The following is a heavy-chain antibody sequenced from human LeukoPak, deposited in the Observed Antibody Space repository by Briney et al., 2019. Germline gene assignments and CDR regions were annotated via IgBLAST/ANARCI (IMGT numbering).Heavy chain of an antibody. CDR2: INRDGSST. CDR3: ARGKDGTLSSFGY. J-gene: IGHJ4*02. CDR1: GFTFSNYW. D-gene: IGHD5-24*01. V-gene: IGHV3-74*01. Sequence: GGSLRVSCAASGFTFSNYWMHWVRHAPGKGLVWVSRINRDGSSTRYADSVRGRFTISRDNAKNTLYLQMNSLRAEDTAVYYCARGKDGTLSSFGYWGQGTLVTVSS.